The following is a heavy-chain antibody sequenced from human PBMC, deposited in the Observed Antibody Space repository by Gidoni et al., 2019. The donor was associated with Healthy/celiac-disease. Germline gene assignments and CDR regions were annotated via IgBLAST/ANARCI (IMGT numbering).Heavy chain of an antibody. V-gene: IGHV3-23*04. Sequence: EVQLVESGGGLVQPGGSLRLSCAASGFTFSSYAMGWVRQAPGKGLEWVSAISGSGGSTYYADSVKGRFTISRDNSKNTLYLQMNSLRAEDTAVYYCAKSRNYYDSSGYQDYWYFDLWGRGTLVTVSS. D-gene: IGHD3-22*01. CDR1: GFTFSSYA. CDR3: AKSRNYYDSSGYQDYWYFDL. J-gene: IGHJ2*01. CDR2: ISGSGGST.